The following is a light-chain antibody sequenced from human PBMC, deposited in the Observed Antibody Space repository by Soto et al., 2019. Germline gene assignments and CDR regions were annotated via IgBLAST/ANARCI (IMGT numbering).Light chain of an antibody. CDR1: SSNIGSNY. CDR3: AAWDDSLSGRV. V-gene: IGLV1-47*01. Sequence: QSVLTQAPSASGTPGQRVTISCSGSSSNIGSNYVYWYQRLPGTAPKVLIYRNNQRPSGVPDRFSGSKSGTSASLAISGLRSEDEVDYYCAAWDDSLSGRVFGGGTKLTVL. J-gene: IGLJ3*02. CDR2: RNN.